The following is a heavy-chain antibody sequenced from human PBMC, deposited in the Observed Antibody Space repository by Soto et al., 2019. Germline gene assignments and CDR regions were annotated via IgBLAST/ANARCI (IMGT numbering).Heavy chain of an antibody. Sequence: PSETLSLTCAVYGGSFSGYYWSWIRQPPGKGLEWIGEINHSGSTNYNPSLKSRVTISVDTSKNQFSLKLSSVTAADTAVYYCARDLWVEPELYYYGMDVWGQGTTVTSP. D-gene: IGHD1-1*01. CDR3: ARDLWVEPELYYYGMDV. CDR2: INHSGST. CDR1: GGSFSGYY. J-gene: IGHJ6*02. V-gene: IGHV4-34*01.